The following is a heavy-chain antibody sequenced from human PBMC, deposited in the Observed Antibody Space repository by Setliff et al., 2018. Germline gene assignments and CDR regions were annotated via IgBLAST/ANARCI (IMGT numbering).Heavy chain of an antibody. CDR3: AKVITVFGVVIMENWFDP. J-gene: IGHJ5*02. D-gene: IGHD3-3*01. CDR2: IYTSGST. CDR1: GGSISSYY. Sequence: SETLSLTCTVSGGSISSYYWSRIRQPAGKGLEWIGRIYTSGSTNYNPSLKSRVTMSVDTSKNQFSLKLSSVTAADTAVYYCAKVITVFGVVIMENWFDPWGQGTLVTVSS. V-gene: IGHV4-4*07.